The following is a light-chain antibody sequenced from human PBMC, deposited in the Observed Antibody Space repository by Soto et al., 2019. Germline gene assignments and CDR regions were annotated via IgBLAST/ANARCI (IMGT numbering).Light chain of an antibody. V-gene: IGLV2-14*01. J-gene: IGLJ2*01. CDR1: SSDVGGYNY. Sequence: QSALTQPASVSGSPGQSITISCTGTSSDVGGYNYVSWYQQHPGKAPKLMIYDVSNRPSGVSNRFSGSKSGNTASLTISGLQAEDEADYYCSSYTSSGVVFGGGTKL. CDR3: SSYTSSGVV. CDR2: DVS.